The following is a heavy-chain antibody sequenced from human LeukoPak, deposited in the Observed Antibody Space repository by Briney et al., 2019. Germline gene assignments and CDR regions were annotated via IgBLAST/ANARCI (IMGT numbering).Heavy chain of an antibody. CDR1: GGSISSYY. CDR2: IYTSGST. Sequence: PSETLSLTCTVSGGSISSYYWSWIRQPAGKGLEWIGRIYTSGSTNYNPSLKSRVTMSVDTSKNQFSLKLSSVTAADTAVYYCARDRKIAALVDAFDIWGQGTMVTVSS. J-gene: IGHJ3*02. V-gene: IGHV4-4*07. D-gene: IGHD6-25*01. CDR3: ARDRKIAALVDAFDI.